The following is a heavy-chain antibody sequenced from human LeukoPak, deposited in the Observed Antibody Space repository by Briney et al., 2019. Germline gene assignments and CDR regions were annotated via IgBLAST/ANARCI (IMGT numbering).Heavy chain of an antibody. CDR2: IGGGDDI. CDR3: AKGGNWGLGDY. D-gene: IGHD7-27*01. V-gene: IGHV3-23*01. J-gene: IGHJ4*02. Sequence: GGSLRLSCAASGFTFNIYAMSWVRQAPGKGLEWVSGIGGGDDIHYADSVKGRFTVSRDDSKNTVYLQMNSLRAEDTAVYYCAKGGNWGLGDYWGQGTLVTVSS. CDR1: GFTFNIYA.